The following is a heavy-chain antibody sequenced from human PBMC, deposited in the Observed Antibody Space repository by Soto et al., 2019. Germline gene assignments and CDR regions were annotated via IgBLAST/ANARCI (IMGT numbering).Heavy chain of an antibody. Sequence: ESGPTLVNPTETLTLTCTFSGFSLTTSGVGVGWIRQPPGQALEWLVFIYWDDDKRYSPSLKSRLTITKDTSKNQVVLTMTDMDPVDTATYYCAHRFPYSYNRNAGWFGPWGQGALVTVPQ. V-gene: IGHV2-5*02. CDR2: IYWDDDK. D-gene: IGHD1-20*01. CDR3: AHRFPYSYNRNAGWFGP. J-gene: IGHJ5*02. CDR1: GFSLTTSGVG.